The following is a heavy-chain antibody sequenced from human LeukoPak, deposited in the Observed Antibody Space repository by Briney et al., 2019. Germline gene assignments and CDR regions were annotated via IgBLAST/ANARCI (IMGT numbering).Heavy chain of an antibody. V-gene: IGHV3-11*01. CDR3: ARGGVFTPMAEFDY. D-gene: IGHD1-26*01. J-gene: IGHJ4*02. CDR1: GFTCSDYY. CDR2: ISSGGSTI. Sequence: GGSLRLSCAASGFTCSDYYMSWIRQAPGKGLEWVSYISSGGSTIYYADSVKGRFTISRDNAKNSLTLQMNSLRAKDTGVYYCARGGVFTPMAEFDYWGQGTLVTVSS.